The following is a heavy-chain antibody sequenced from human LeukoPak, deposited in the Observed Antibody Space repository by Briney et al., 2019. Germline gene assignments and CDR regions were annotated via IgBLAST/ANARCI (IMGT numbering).Heavy chain of an antibody. CDR1: GFTFSSYA. V-gene: IGHV3-30-3*01. D-gene: IGHD4-17*01. CDR2: ISYDGSNK. J-gene: IGHJ4*02. Sequence: GGSLRLSCAASGFTFSSYAIHWVRQAPGKGLEWVAVISYDGSNKYYADSVKDRFTISRDNSKNTLYLQMNSLRAEDTAVYYCARETGSAVGSTDFDYWGQGTLVTVSS. CDR3: ARETGSAVGSTDFDY.